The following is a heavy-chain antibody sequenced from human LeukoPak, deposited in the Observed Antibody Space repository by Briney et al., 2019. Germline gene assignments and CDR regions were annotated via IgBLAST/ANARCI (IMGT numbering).Heavy chain of an antibody. Sequence: ASVKVSCKASGYTFTSYDINWVRQATGQGLEWMGWMNPNSGNTGYAQKFQGRVTMTRNTSISTAYMELSSLRSEDTAVYYCAGSAEGYEILTGYSHYYYYMDVWGKGTTVTVSS. V-gene: IGHV1-8*01. CDR3: AGSAEGYEILTGYSHYYYYMDV. CDR2: MNPNSGNT. J-gene: IGHJ6*03. D-gene: IGHD3-9*01. CDR1: GYTFTSYD.